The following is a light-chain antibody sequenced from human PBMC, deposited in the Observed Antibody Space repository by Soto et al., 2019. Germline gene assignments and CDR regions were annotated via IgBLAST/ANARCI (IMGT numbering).Light chain of an antibody. V-gene: IGKV1-5*03. CDR3: QQYNSYSYT. J-gene: IGKJ2*01. Sequence: DIQMTQSPSSLSASVGDRVTITCRASQSISSWLAWYQQKPGKAPKLLIYQASMLESGVTSRFSGSGSGTEFTLTISSLQPDDFATYYCQQYNSYSYTFGQGTKLEIK. CDR2: QAS. CDR1: QSISSW.